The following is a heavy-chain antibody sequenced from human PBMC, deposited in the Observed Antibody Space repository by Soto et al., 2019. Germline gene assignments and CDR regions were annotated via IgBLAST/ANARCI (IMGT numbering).Heavy chain of an antibody. J-gene: IGHJ4*02. CDR3: ALQRTRVVPKAYFGH. CDR2: IYYSGRS. V-gene: IGHV4-39*01. CDR1: GCSITSSSYY. Sequence: TSEALSPTCTFSGCSITSSSYYWGWIRQPPGKGLEWIGGIYYSGRSYYNPSLKSRVTLSVATSKNQFSLTPNSVTAADSAVYYRALQRTRVVPKAYFGHCGEGT. D-gene: IGHD4-17*01.